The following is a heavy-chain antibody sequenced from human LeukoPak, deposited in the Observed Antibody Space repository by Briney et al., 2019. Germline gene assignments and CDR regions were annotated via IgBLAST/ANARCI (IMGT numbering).Heavy chain of an antibody. J-gene: IGHJ6*02. CDR2: INAGNGNT. V-gene: IGHV1-3*01. Sequence: GASVKVSCKASGYTFTTYAMHWVRQAPGQRLEWMGWINAGNGNTKYSQKFQGRVTITRDTSASTAYMELSNLRSEDTSVYYCARGSFYYFYGMDVWGQGTTVTVSS. CDR3: ARGSFYYFYGMDV. CDR1: GYTFTTYA.